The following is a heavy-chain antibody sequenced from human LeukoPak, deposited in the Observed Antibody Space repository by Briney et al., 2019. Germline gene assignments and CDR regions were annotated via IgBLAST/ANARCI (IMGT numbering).Heavy chain of an antibody. CDR3: ARRNNLSGGPFDP. CDR1: GYSFTSYW. J-gene: IGHJ5*02. D-gene: IGHD3-10*01. V-gene: IGHV5-51*01. CDR2: INPGDSET. Sequence: GESLKISCKGSGYSFTSYWIGWVRQMPGKGLEWMGIINPGDSETRYSPSFQGQVTMSADKSISTAYLQWSSLKASDTAIYYCARRNNLSGGPFDPWGQGTLVTVSS.